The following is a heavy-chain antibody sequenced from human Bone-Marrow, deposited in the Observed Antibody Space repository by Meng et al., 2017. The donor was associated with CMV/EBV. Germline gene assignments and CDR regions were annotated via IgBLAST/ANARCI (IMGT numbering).Heavy chain of an antibody. J-gene: IGHJ3*02. CDR3: ATPRNAGRLGAFDI. D-gene: IGHD2-15*01. Sequence: KVSCKGSGYSFINYWIGWVRQMPGKGLEWMGIIYPGDSDTRYSPSFQGQVTISADKSISTAYLQWSSLKASDTAMYYCATPRNAGRLGAFDIWGQGTMVTVSS. CDR1: GYSFINYW. CDR2: IYPGDSDT. V-gene: IGHV5-51*01.